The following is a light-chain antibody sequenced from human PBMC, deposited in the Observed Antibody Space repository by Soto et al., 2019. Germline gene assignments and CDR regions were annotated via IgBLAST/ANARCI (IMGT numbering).Light chain of an antibody. CDR2: GAS. CDR3: QQSYT. CDR1: QAVGYN. V-gene: IGKV3-15*01. J-gene: IGKJ2*01. Sequence: EVVMTQSPATLYVSPGERVTLSCRASQAVGYNLAWYQHKPGQAPRLLIYGASTRVTGIPTRFSGSGSGTEFTLTISSLQSEDFAIYYCQQSYTFVQGTKLEIK.